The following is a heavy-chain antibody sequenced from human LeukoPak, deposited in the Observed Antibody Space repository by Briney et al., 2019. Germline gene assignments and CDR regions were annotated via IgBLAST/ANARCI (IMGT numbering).Heavy chain of an antibody. CDR3: ARGARTNYYDSSGRIGEFDP. Sequence: SETLSLTCTVSGGSISSYYWSWIRQPPGKGLEWIGYIYTSGSTNYNPSLKSRVTISVHTSKNQFSLKLSSVTAADTAVYYCARGARTNYYDSSGRIGEFDPWGQGTLVTVSS. CDR2: IYTSGST. V-gene: IGHV4-4*09. J-gene: IGHJ5*02. CDR1: GGSISSYY. D-gene: IGHD3-22*01.